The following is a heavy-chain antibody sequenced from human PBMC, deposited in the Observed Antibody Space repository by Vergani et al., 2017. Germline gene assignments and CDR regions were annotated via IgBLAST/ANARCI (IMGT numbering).Heavy chain of an antibody. CDR2: ISYDGSNK. Sequence: QVQLVESGGGVVQPGRSLRLSCAASGFTFSSYGMHWVRQAPGKGLEWVAVISYDGSNKYYADSVKGRFTISRDNSKNTLYLQMNSLRAEDTAVYYCAKDQDQLGAFDIWGQGTMVTVSS. CDR3: AKDQDQLGAFDI. V-gene: IGHV3-30*18. CDR1: GFTFSSYG. J-gene: IGHJ3*02. D-gene: IGHD2-2*01.